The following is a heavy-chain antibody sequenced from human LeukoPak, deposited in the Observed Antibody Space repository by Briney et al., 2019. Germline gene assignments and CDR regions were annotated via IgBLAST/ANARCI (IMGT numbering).Heavy chain of an antibody. J-gene: IGHJ4*02. CDR3: AYRNNFEY. V-gene: IGHV3-7*05. CDR2: IKADGCEE. Sequence: GGSLRLSCAASGFSFRGHWMNWVRQPPGKGLEGVANIKADGCEEYYVDSVKGRLTIYRHDAKRTVDLHMDNLRAEDTAISYCAYRNNFEYWGQGALVTVSS. CDR1: GFSFRGHW. D-gene: IGHD1-26*01.